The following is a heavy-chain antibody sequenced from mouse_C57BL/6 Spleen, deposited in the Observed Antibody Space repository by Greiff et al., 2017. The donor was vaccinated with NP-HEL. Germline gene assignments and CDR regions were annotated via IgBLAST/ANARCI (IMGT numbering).Heavy chain of an antibody. D-gene: IGHD1-1*01. CDR1: GYTFTSYW. Sequence: VQLQQPGAELVRPGTSVKLSCKASGYTFTSYWMHWVKQRPGQGLEWIGVIDPSDSYTNYNQKFKGKATLTVDTSSSTAYMQLSSLTSEDSAVYYCARRITTVVAPGEYYFDHWGQGTTLTVSS. CDR2: IDPSDSYT. CDR3: ARRITTVVAPGEYYFDH. J-gene: IGHJ2*01. V-gene: IGHV1-59*01.